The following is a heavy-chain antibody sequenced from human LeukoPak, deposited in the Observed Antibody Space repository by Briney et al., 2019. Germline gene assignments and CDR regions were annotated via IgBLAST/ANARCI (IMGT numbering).Heavy chain of an antibody. CDR3: AKLQGSGQPPIDY. D-gene: IGHD6-19*01. Sequence: GGSLRLSCAASGFTFDDYAMHWVRQAPGKGLEWVSGIGWNSGSIGYADSVKGRFTISRDNAKNSLYLQMNSLRAEDTALYYCAKLQGSGQPPIDYWGQGTLVTVSS. CDR1: GFTFDDYA. V-gene: IGHV3-9*01. J-gene: IGHJ4*02. CDR2: IGWNSGSI.